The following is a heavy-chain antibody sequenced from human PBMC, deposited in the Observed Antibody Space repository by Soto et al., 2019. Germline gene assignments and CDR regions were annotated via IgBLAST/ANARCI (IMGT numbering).Heavy chain of an antibody. CDR2: IIPILGIA. D-gene: IGHD3-22*01. Sequence: QVQLVQSGAEVKKPGSSVKVSCKASGGTFSSYTISWVRQAPGQGLEWMGRIIPILGIANYAQKFQGRVTITADKSTSTAYMELSSRRSEDTAVYYCARVKGYYDSSGYSGYYYYGMDVWGQGTTVTVSS. CDR3: ARVKGYYDSSGYSGYYYYGMDV. CDR1: GGTFSSYT. V-gene: IGHV1-69*02. J-gene: IGHJ6*02.